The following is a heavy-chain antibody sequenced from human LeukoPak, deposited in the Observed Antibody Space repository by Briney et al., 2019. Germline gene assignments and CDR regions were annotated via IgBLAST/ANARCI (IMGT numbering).Heavy chain of an antibody. V-gene: IGHV1-18*01. D-gene: IGHD3-3*01. J-gene: IGHJ5*02. CDR3: ARYDFWSGSGTLNWFDP. CDR2: ISAYNGNT. Sequence: GASVKVSCKASGYTFTSYGISWVRQAPGQGLEWMGWISAYNGNTNYAQKLQGRVTMTTDTSTSTAYTELRSLRSDDTAVYYCARYDFWSGSGTLNWFDPWGQGTLVTVSS. CDR1: GYTFTSYG.